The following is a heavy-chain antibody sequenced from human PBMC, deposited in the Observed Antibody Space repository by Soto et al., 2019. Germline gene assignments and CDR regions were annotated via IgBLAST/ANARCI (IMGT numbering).Heavy chain of an antibody. CDR1: GYTFTRYA. D-gene: IGHD3-10*01. CDR2: INPGTGNT. CDR3: AGNWNSYDSGSYFPLDY. Sequence: ASVKVSCKASGYTFTRYALHWVRQAPGQGLEWMGWINPGTGNTKYSQNFQGRVTITRDTSASTVYMELISLRSEDTAVYYCAGNWNSYDSGSYFPLDYWGQGTVVTVSS. J-gene: IGHJ4*02. V-gene: IGHV1-3*01.